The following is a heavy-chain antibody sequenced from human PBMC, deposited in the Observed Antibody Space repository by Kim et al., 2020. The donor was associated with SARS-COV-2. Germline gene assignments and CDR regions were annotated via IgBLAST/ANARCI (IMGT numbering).Heavy chain of an antibody. CDR1: GYSFTSYW. Sequence: GESLKISCKGSGYSFTSYWIGWVRQMPGKGLEWMGIIYPGDSDTRYSPSFQGQVTISADKSISTAYLQWSSLKASDTAMYYCARMKGDIVVVVGGTPFDYWGQGTLVTVSS. D-gene: IGHD2-15*01. J-gene: IGHJ4*02. CDR3: ARMKGDIVVVVGGTPFDY. CDR2: IYPGDSDT. V-gene: IGHV5-51*01.